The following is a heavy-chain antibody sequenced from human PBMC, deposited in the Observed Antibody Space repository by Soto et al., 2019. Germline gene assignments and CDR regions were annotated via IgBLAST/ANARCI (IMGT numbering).Heavy chain of an antibody. CDR3: ARHLPRPSGWYNPVDY. V-gene: IGHV4-39*01. Sequence: QLQLQESGPGLVKPSETLSLTCTVSGGSISSSSYYWGWIRQPPGKGLEWIGSISYSGSTYYNPSLKTRGTLSVDTSKKHFSLKRGSVTAADTAVYYCARHLPRPSGWYNPVDYWGQGTLVTVSS. CDR1: GGSISSSSYY. D-gene: IGHD6-19*01. J-gene: IGHJ4*02. CDR2: ISYSGST.